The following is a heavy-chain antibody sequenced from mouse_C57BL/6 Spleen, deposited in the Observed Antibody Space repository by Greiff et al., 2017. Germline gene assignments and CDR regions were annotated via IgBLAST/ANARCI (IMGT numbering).Heavy chain of an antibody. CDR2: IYPGDGDT. Sequence: VQLQQSGPELVKPGASVKISCKASGYAFSSSWMNWVKQRPGKGLEWIGRIYPGDGDTNYNGKFKGKATLTADKSSSTAYMQLSSLTSVDSAVCFCARKGYYPDYWGQGTTLTVSS. CDR3: ARKGYYPDY. V-gene: IGHV1-82*01. D-gene: IGHD2-3*01. CDR1: GYAFSSSW. J-gene: IGHJ2*01.